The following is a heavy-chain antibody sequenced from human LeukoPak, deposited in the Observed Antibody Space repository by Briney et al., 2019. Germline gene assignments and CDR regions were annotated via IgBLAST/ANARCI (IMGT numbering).Heavy chain of an antibody. V-gene: IGHV4-39*01. Sequence: SETLSLTCTVSGGSISSNNYYWGWLRQPPGKGLEWIGSIYYTGSTYYNPSLKSRVTISVDTSKNQFSLQLSSVTDADSAVYYCARHRGPTYYFDSGGYYPFDYWGQGTLVTVSS. J-gene: IGHJ4*02. CDR3: ARHRGPTYYFDSGGYYPFDY. CDR1: GGSISSNNYY. CDR2: IYYTGST. D-gene: IGHD3-22*01.